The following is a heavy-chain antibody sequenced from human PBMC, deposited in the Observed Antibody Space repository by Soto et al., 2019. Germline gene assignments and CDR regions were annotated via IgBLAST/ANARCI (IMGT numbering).Heavy chain of an antibody. CDR2: ISYDGSNK. D-gene: IGHD2-2*01. V-gene: IGHV3-30-3*01. CDR1: GFTFSSYA. Sequence: GGSLRLSCAASGFTFSSYAMHWVRQAPGKGLEWVAVISYDGSNKYYADSVKGRFTISRDNSKNTLYLQMNSLRAEDTAEYYCARVFTFLKSQLLFWGQEPLVTVS. CDR3: ARVFTFLKSQLLF. J-gene: IGHJ4*02.